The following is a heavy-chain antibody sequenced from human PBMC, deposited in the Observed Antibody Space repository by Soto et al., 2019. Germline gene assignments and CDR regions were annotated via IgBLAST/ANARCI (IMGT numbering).Heavy chain of an antibody. CDR3: ASLYCSSTSCSGYMDV. CDR2: IYYSGST. D-gene: IGHD2-2*01. Sequence: SETLSLTCTVSGGSISSSSYYWGWIRQPPGKGLEWIGSIYYSGSTYYNPSLKSRVTISVDTSKNQFSLKLSSVTAADTAVYYCASLYCSSTSCSGYMDVWGKGTTVTVSS. J-gene: IGHJ6*03. V-gene: IGHV4-39*01. CDR1: GGSISSSSYY.